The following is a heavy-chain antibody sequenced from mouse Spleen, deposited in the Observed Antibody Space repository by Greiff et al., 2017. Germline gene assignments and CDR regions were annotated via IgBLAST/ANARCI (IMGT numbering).Heavy chain of an antibody. Sequence: EVQLVESGGGLVKPGGSLKLSCAASGFTFSSYAMSWVRQTPEKRLEWVATISDGGSYTYYPDNVKGRFTISRDNAKNNLYLQMSHLKSEDTAMYYCARDWDGYFFYWGQGTTLTVSS. V-gene: IGHV5-4*01. CDR1: GFTFSSYA. CDR3: ARDWDGYFFY. CDR2: ISDGGSYT. D-gene: IGHD2-3*01. J-gene: IGHJ2*01.